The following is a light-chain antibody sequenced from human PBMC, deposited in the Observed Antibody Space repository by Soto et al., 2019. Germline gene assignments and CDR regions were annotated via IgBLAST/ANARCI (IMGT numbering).Light chain of an antibody. CDR2: STS. J-gene: IGLJ3*02. CDR3: LLYYGGGWV. CDR1: TGAVTSGYY. V-gene: IGLV7-43*01. Sequence: QAVVTQEPSLTVSPGGTVTLTCASSTGAVTSGYYPNWFQQKPGQAPRALIYSTSYKNSWTPARFSGSLLWGKAALTLSGVQPEDEAEYYCLLYYGGGWVFGGGTKLTVL.